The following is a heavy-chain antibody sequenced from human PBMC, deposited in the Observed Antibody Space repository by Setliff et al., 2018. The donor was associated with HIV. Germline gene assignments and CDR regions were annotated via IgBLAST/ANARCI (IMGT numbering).Heavy chain of an antibody. CDR2: ISGSGDST. Sequence: GSLRLSCAASRITFSSNIMTWVRQAPGKGLEWVSAISGSGDSTYYSDSVKGLFTISRDNSKNTLYLQMNGLRGEDTAVYYCARYGGPVDFGDYWGQGTLVTVSS. CDR1: RITFSSNI. CDR3: ARYGGPVDFGDY. D-gene: IGHD3-16*01. V-gene: IGHV3-23*01. J-gene: IGHJ4*02.